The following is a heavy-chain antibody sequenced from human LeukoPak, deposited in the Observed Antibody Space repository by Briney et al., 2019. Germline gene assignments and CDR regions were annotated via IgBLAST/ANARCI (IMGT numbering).Heavy chain of an antibody. D-gene: IGHD3-10*01. CDR3: TTDFSLWFGEHLFDY. J-gene: IGHJ4*02. V-gene: IGHV3-15*01. CDR1: GFTFSNAW. CDR2: IKSKTDGGTT. Sequence: GGSLRLSCAASGFTFSNAWMSWVRQAPGKGLEWVGRIKSKTDGGTTDYAAPVKGRFTISRDDSKNTLYLQMNSLKTEYTAVYYCTTDFSLWFGEHLFDYWGQGTLVTVSS.